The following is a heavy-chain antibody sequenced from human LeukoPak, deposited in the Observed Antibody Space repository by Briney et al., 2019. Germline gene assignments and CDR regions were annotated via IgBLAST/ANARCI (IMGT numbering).Heavy chain of an antibody. D-gene: IGHD6-13*01. Sequence: ASVKVSCKASGYTFTSYYMHWVRQAPGQGLEWMGIINPSGGSTSYAQKFQGRVTMTRDMSTSTVYMELSSLRSEDTAGYYCARGPGESSFVGLRYFFLYHLDLWGKGTKVNV. V-gene: IGHV1-46*01. CDR3: ARGPGESSFVGLRYFFLYHLDL. J-gene: IGHJ6*03. CDR2: INPSGGST. CDR1: GYTFTSYY.